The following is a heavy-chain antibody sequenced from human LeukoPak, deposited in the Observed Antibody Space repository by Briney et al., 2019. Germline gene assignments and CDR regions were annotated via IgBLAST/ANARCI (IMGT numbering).Heavy chain of an antibody. CDR3: AVGSGSSMGNWFDP. CDR1: GGSFSGYY. J-gene: IGHJ5*02. V-gene: IGHV4-34*01. D-gene: IGHD3-10*01. Sequence: SETLSLTCAVYGGSFSGYYWSWIPQPPGKGLEWIGEINHSGSTNYNPSLKSRVTISVDTSKNQFSLKLSSVTAADTAVYYCAVGSGSSMGNWFDPWGQGTLVTVSS. CDR2: INHSGST.